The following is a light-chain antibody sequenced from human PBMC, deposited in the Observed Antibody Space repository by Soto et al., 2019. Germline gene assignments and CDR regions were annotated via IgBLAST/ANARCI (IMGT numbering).Light chain of an antibody. CDR2: DVS. Sequence: QSALTQPASVSGSPGQSITISCTGTSSDVGGYNNVSWYQQHPGKAPKLMIYDVSNRPSGVSNRFSGSKSGNTASLTISGLQAEDEADYYCSSYTGSSTYVVFGGGTKVTVL. CDR1: SSDVGGYNN. V-gene: IGLV2-14*01. CDR3: SSYTGSSTYVV. J-gene: IGLJ2*01.